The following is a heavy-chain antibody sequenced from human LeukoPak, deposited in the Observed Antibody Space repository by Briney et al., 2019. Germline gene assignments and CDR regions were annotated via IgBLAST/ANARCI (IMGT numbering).Heavy chain of an antibody. CDR2: ISYDGGHT. J-gene: IGHJ6*02. D-gene: IGHD3/OR15-3a*01. V-gene: IGHV3-30*18. Sequence: QTGGSLRLFCAASGFTFSSYGMHWLRQPPGKGLEWVARISYDGGHTYYGHSVKGRFTIARDNSNNTLYLQMNSLRAEDTAVYFCTKESDWKRLDSSKYYSGMDVWGQGTTVTVSS. CDR1: GFTFSSYG. CDR3: TKESDWKRLDSSKYYSGMDV.